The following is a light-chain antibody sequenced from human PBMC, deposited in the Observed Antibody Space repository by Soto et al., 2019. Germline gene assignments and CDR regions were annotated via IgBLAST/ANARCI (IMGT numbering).Light chain of an antibody. CDR1: SSDVGGYDY. Sequence: QSVLPQPASVSGSPGKSITISCTGTSSDVGGYDYVSWYQQPPGKAPKLIIYDVSDRPSGVSSRFSGSKSGNTASLTFSGLQDEDEADYYCISYSSSSTYVFGTGTKVTV. V-gene: IGLV2-14*01. CDR2: DVS. CDR3: ISYSSSSTYV. J-gene: IGLJ1*01.